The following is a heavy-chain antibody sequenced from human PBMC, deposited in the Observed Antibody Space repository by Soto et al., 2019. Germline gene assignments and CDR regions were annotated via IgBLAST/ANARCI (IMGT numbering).Heavy chain of an antibody. V-gene: IGHV4-39*07. Sequence: QLQLQESGPGLVKPSETLSLTCSVSGDSISTSNYYLGWIRQPPGKGLEWIGHLFYSGGTYYNPSLKSRVSISVDTSKNEFSLKLTSITAADTAIYFCARRGGGDYLFDSWGQGILVTVSS. CDR3: ARRGGGDYLFDS. J-gene: IGHJ4*02. CDR1: GDSISTSNYY. D-gene: IGHD4-17*01. CDR2: LFYSGGT.